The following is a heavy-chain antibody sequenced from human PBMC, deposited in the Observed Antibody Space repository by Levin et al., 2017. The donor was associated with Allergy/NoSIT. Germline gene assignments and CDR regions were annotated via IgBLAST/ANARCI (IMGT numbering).Heavy chain of an antibody. Sequence: GASVKVSCKASGYTFTGYYMHWVRQAPGQGLEWMGWINPNSGGTNYAQRFQGRVTMTRDTSISTAYMELSRLRSDDTALYYCARGPTVVTPDYFDYWGQGTLVTVSS. J-gene: IGHJ4*02. D-gene: IGHD4-23*01. CDR2: INPNSGGT. CDR3: ARGPTVVTPDYFDY. CDR1: GYTFTGYY. V-gene: IGHV1-2*02.